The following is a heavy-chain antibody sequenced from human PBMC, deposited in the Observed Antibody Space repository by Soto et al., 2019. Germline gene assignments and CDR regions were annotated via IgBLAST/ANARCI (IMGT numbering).Heavy chain of an antibody. J-gene: IGHJ4*02. Sequence: GGSLRLSCAASGFTFSSYAMSWVRQAPGKGLEWVSAISGSGGSTYYADSVKGRFTISRDNSKNTLYLQMNSLRAEDTAVYYCAKDPRRFPLYDFWSGYSVSPYFDYWGQGTLVTISS. D-gene: IGHD3-3*01. V-gene: IGHV3-23*01. CDR1: GFTFSSYA. CDR2: ISGSGGST. CDR3: AKDPRRFPLYDFWSGYSVSPYFDY.